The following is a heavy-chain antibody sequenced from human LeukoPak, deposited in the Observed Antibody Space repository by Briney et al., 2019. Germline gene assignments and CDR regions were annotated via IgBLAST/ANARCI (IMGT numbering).Heavy chain of an antibody. CDR2: IYYSGST. Sequence: SETLSLTCTVSGGSISSSSYYWGWIRQPPGKGLEWIGSIYYSGSTYYNPSLKSRVTISVDTSKNQFSLKLSSVTAADTAVYYCARDRPGGRFDYWGQGTLVTVSS. D-gene: IGHD3-16*01. J-gene: IGHJ4*02. CDR1: GGSISSSSYY. CDR3: ARDRPGGRFDY. V-gene: IGHV4-39*07.